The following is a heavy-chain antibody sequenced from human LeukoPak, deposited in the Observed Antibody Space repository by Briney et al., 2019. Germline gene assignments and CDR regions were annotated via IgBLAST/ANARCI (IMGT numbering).Heavy chain of an antibody. CDR3: AMGRRDGYNFPFDS. CDR2: IGPGGET. V-gene: IGHV3-13*01. Sequence: GGSLRLSCAASGLTFSSYDMHWVRQSTGQGLEWVSAIGPGGETYYSGSVKGRFTISREMAKNSFYLQMNSLTAGDTAAYYCAMGRRDGYNFPFDSWGQGTLVTVSS. J-gene: IGHJ4*02. CDR1: GLTFSSYD. D-gene: IGHD5-24*01.